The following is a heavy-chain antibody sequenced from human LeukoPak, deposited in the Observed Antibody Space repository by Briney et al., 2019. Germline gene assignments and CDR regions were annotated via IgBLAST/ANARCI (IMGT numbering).Heavy chain of an antibody. J-gene: IGHJ4*02. CDR3: AKDSDYDSSGYYYVGFDY. D-gene: IGHD3-22*01. Sequence: GGSLRLSCAASGFTFSRYAMSWVRQAPGKGLEWVSAISGSGGSTYYADSVKGRFTISRDNSKNTLYLQMNSLRAEDTAVYYCAKDSDYDSSGYYYVGFDYWGQGTLVTVSS. CDR2: ISGSGGST. CDR1: GFTFSRYA. V-gene: IGHV3-23*01.